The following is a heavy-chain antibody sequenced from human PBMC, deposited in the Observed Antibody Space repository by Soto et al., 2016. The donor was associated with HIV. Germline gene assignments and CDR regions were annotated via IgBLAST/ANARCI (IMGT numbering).Heavy chain of an antibody. CDR3: ARTNAFDI. J-gene: IGHJ3*02. Sequence: QVQLQESGPRLVKPSETLSLTCTVSGGSINSHHWNWIRQPPGKGLEWIGCIYYSGKTYYNPSLKSRVTISIDTSKNQFSLNLSSVTDADTAIYYCARTNAFDIWGQGTSGHRLF. V-gene: IGHV4-59*11. CDR2: IYYSGKT. CDR1: GGSINSHH.